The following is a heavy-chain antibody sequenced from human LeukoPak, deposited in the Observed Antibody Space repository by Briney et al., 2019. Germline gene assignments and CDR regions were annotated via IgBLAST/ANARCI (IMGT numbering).Heavy chain of an antibody. V-gene: IGHV3-21*01. Sequence: PGGSLRLSCAASGFTFSSCMLNWVRQAPGEGLEWVSSINSGSTYTYYTESVKGRFTVSRDSAKNSLFLQMNSLRAEDTAIYYCARSLTTLTYEGYWGQGTLVTVSS. CDR2: INSGSTYT. CDR3: ARSLTTLTYEGY. D-gene: IGHD1-1*01. CDR1: GFTFSSCM. J-gene: IGHJ4*02.